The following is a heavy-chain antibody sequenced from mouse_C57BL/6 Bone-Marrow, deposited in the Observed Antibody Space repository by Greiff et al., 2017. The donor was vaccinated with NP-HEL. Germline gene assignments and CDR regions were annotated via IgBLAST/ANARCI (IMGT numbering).Heavy chain of an antibody. J-gene: IGHJ1*03. CDR2: INSDGGST. V-gene: IGHV5-2*01. D-gene: IGHD1-1*01. CDR3: ARHAYGSSPYWYFDV. Sequence: DVMLVESGGGLVQPGESLKLSCESNEYEFPSHDMSWVRKTPEKRLELVAAINSDGGSTYYPDTMERRFIISRDNTKKTLYLQMSSLRSEDTALYDCARHAYGSSPYWYFDVWGTGTTVTVSS. CDR1: EYEFPSHD.